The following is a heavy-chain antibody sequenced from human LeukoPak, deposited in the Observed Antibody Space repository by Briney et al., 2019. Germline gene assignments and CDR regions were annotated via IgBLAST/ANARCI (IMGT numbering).Heavy chain of an antibody. J-gene: IGHJ4*02. CDR1: GGSFNGYY. CDR2: INHSGDT. D-gene: IGHD3-22*01. Sequence: PSETLSLTCTVRGGSFNGYYWSWIRQPPGKGLEWIGEINHSGDTNHNPSLKSRVTISLDTSKNQFSLEVNSVTAADTAVYYCARSFYDSRGYYIDYWGQGTLVTVSS. CDR3: ARSFYDSRGYYIDY. V-gene: IGHV4-34*01.